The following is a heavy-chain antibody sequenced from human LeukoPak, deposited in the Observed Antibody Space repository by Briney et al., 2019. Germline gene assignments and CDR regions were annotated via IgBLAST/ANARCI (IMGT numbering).Heavy chain of an antibody. CDR3: ARTYYDFWSGYYSHYYYYYMDV. CDR1: GYTFTSYG. J-gene: IGHJ6*03. V-gene: IGHV1-18*01. D-gene: IGHD3-3*01. Sequence: GASVKVSCKASGYTFTSYGISWVRQAPGQGLEWMGWISAYNGNTNYAQKLQGRVTMTTDTSTSTAYMELRSLRSDDTAVYYCARTYYDFWSGYYSHYYYYYMDVWGKGTTVTVSS. CDR2: ISAYNGNT.